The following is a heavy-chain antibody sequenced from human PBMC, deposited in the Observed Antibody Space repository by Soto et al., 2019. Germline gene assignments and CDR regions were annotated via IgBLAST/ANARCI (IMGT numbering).Heavy chain of an antibody. CDR1: VGTFSSYA. CDR3: ASPPTYCGGACYSPPYGMDV. Sequence: QVQLVQSGAEVKKPGSSVKVSCKASVGTFSSYAISWVRQAPGQGLERMGGISPIYGTANYEQKFLGRVTITADESTSTAYMELSSLRSEDTAVYYCASPPTYCGGACYSPPYGMDVWGQGTTVTVSS. CDR2: ISPIYGTA. V-gene: IGHV1-69*01. D-gene: IGHD2-21*02. J-gene: IGHJ6*02.